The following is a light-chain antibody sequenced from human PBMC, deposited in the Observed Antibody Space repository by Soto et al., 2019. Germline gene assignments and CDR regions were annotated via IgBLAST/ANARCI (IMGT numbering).Light chain of an antibody. CDR2: EVS. Sequence: QSALTQPASVSGSPGQSITISCTGTTRDVGGYKYVSWYQHHPGKAPKLMIYEVSNRPSGVSNRFSGSKSGNTASLTISGLQAEDEADYYCSSYTTSNTLACVFGTGTKVTVL. J-gene: IGLJ1*01. CDR1: TRDVGGYKY. CDR3: SSYTTSNTLACV. V-gene: IGLV2-14*01.